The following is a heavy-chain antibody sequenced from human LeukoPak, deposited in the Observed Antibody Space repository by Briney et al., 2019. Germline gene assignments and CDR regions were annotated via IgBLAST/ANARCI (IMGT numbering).Heavy chain of an antibody. CDR3: AKGTGSGTYNCDD. Sequence: AGGSLRLSCAASGFTFASYAMNWVRQAPGKGLEWVSAIIASGGTSFYADSVRGRFTISRDNSKNTLYLQMSSLRADDTAVYFCAKGTGSGTYNCDDWGQGTLVTVSS. J-gene: IGHJ4*02. CDR2: IIASGGTS. CDR1: GFTFASYA. V-gene: IGHV3-23*01. D-gene: IGHD3-10*01.